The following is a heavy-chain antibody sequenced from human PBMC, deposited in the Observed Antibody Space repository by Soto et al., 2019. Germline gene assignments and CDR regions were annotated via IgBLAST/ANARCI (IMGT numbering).Heavy chain of an antibody. Sequence: EASVKVSCKVSGYTLSDLPMHRVRQAPGNGLEWMGGFDPEDGETIYAQKFQGRVTITRDTSASTAYMELSSLRSEDTAVYYCASSYSNYALIDYYYYGMDVWGQGTTVTVSS. J-gene: IGHJ6*02. D-gene: IGHD4-4*01. CDR2: FDPEDGET. CDR3: ASSYSNYALIDYYYYGMDV. CDR1: GYTLSDLP. V-gene: IGHV1-24*01.